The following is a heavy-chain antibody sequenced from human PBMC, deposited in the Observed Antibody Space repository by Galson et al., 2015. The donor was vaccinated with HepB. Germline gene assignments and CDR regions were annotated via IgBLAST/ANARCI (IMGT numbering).Heavy chain of an antibody. CDR2: IVVGSGNT. CDR1: GFTFTRSA. D-gene: IGHD3-22*01. Sequence: SVKVSCKASGFTFTRSAVQWVRQARGQRLEWIGWIVVGSGNTNYAQKFQERVTITGDMSTSTAYMELSSLRSEDTAVYYCAAVRHYYDSSGYGWFDPWGQGTLVTVSS. J-gene: IGHJ5*02. V-gene: IGHV1-58*01. CDR3: AAVRHYYDSSGYGWFDP.